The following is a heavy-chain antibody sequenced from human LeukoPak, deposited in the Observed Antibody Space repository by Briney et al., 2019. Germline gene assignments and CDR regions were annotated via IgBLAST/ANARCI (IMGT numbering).Heavy chain of an antibody. V-gene: IGHV3-53*01. CDR1: GLTVSNIH. J-gene: IGHJ4*02. CDR3: ARGAPSDY. CDR2: IYAGGST. Sequence: GGSLRLSCAASGLTVSNIHMSWVRQAPGKGLEWVSVIYAGGSTYYADSVKGRFTISRDNSKNTLYLQMNSLRAEDTAVYYCARGAPSDYWGQGTLVTVSS.